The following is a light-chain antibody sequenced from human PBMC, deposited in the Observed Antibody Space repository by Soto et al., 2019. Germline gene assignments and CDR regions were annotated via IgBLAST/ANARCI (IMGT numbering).Light chain of an antibody. CDR2: RHS. CDR1: NMSRKN. CDR3: QVWDSSTVV. V-gene: IGLV3-9*01. Sequence: SYELTQPLSVSVALGQTARITCGGNNMSRKNEHWYQQKPGQAPVLVIYRHSNRPSGIPERFSGSNSGNTATLTISRAQAGDESDYYCQVWDSSTVVFGGGTKVTVL. J-gene: IGLJ2*01.